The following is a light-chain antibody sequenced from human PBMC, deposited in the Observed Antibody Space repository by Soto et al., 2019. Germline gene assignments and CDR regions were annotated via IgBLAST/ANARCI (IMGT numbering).Light chain of an antibody. CDR3: CSYAGTYTLWV. CDR2: DVS. J-gene: IGLJ3*02. CDR1: SSDVGGYNF. Sequence: HSVLTQPRSVSGSPGQSVTISCTGTSSDVGGYNFVSWYQQYPGKAPKLIIYDVSKRPSGVPDRFSGSKSDNTASLTISGLQAEDEADYYCCSYAGTYTLWVFGGGTKVTVL. V-gene: IGLV2-11*01.